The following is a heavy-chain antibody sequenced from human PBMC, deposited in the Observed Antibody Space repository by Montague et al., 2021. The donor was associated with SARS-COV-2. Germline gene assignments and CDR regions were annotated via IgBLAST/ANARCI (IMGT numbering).Heavy chain of an antibody. Sequence: QSGAEVKKPGESLKISCKGSGYSFTSYWIGWVRQMPGKGLEWMGIIYPGDSDTTYSPSFQDHVTIPADTSISTAYLLWTNLKASDTAMYYCTRLSYSTSSYTNYFDPWGQGTLVTVSS. CDR1: GYSFTSYW. J-gene: IGHJ5*02. D-gene: IGHD6-6*01. CDR2: IYPGDSDT. CDR3: TRLSYSTSSYTNYFDP. V-gene: IGHV5-51*01.